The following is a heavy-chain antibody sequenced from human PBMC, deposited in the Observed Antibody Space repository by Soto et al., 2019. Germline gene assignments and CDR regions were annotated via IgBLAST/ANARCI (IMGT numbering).Heavy chain of an antibody. CDR3: ARSDGGVLRYFDRSGGAPGVFDP. J-gene: IGHJ5*02. D-gene: IGHD3-9*01. CDR2: INAGNGNT. Sequence: ASVKVSCKASGYTFTSYAMHWVRQAPGQRLEWMGWINAGNGNTKYSQKFQGRVTITRDTSASTAYMELSSLRSEDTAVYYCARSDGGVLRYFDRSGGAPGVFDPWGQGTLVTVSS. CDR1: GYTFTSYA. V-gene: IGHV1-3*01.